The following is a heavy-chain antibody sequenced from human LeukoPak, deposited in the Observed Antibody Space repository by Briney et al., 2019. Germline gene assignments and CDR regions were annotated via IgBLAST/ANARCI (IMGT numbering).Heavy chain of an antibody. J-gene: IGHJ4*02. V-gene: IGHV4-59*01. CDR1: GGSLSSYY. D-gene: IGHD4-11*01. CDR3: ARTPVYSSFDY. Sequence: PSETLSLTCTVSGGSLSSYYWSWIRQPPGKGLEWIGNIYYSGSTNYNPSLKSRVTISVDTSKNQFSLKLSSVTAADTAVYYCARTPVYSSFDYWGQGTLVTVSS. CDR2: IYYSGST.